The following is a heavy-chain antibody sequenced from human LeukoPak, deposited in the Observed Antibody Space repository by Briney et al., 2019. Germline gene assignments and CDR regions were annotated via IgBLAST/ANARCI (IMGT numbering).Heavy chain of an antibody. Sequence: GGSLRLSCAASGFTFSNAWMSWVRQAPGKGLEWVGRIKSKTDGGTTDYAAPVKGRFTISRDDSKNTLYLQMNSLKTEDTAVYYCTTDDNYDILTGRAGRGGLFDYWGQGTLVTVSS. CDR3: TTDDNYDILTGRAGRGGLFDY. CDR2: IKSKTDGGTT. CDR1: GFTFSNAW. V-gene: IGHV3-15*01. D-gene: IGHD3-9*01. J-gene: IGHJ4*02.